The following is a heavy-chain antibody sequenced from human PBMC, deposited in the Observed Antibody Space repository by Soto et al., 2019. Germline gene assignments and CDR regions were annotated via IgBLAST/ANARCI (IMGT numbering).Heavy chain of an antibody. D-gene: IGHD5-12*01. CDR3: ARGGDGYNYVSLYDCDY. Sequence: QVHLVESGGGVVQPGRSLRLSCAASGFTFSSYSMHWVRQAPDKGLEWVAVISYDANNKYYADSVKGRFTISRDNSKNTVYLQMNSLRPDDSALYFCARGGDGYNYVSLYDCDYWGQGALVTVSS. J-gene: IGHJ4*02. CDR1: GFTFSSYS. CDR2: ISYDANNK. V-gene: IGHV3-30-3*01.